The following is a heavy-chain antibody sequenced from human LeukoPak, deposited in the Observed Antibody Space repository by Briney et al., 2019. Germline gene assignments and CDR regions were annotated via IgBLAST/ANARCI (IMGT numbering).Heavy chain of an antibody. D-gene: IGHD1-26*01. J-gene: IGHJ4*02. CDR3: ARQTTGSYQWTFDY. CDR1: GGPTSSSIHY. Sequence: SETLSLTCTASGGPTSSSIHYWGWIRQPPGKGPEWIATIHYTGTTFYNPSLKSRVTIFVDTSKNQFFLKLSSVIAADTAVYYCARQTTGSYQWTFDYWGQGALVTVSS. CDR2: IHYTGTT. V-gene: IGHV4-39*01.